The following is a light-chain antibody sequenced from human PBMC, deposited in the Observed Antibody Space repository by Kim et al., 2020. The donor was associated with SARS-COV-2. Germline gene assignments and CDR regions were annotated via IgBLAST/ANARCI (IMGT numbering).Light chain of an antibody. Sequence: EIVLTQSPGTLSLSPGERATLSCRASQSVSSSYLAWYQQKPGQAPRLLIYGASSRATGIPDRFSGSGSGTDFTLTISRLEPEDFAVYYCQQDGSSPFGRENKLEI. CDR1: QSVSSSY. V-gene: IGKV3-20*01. J-gene: IGKJ2*01. CDR2: GAS. CDR3: QQDGSSP.